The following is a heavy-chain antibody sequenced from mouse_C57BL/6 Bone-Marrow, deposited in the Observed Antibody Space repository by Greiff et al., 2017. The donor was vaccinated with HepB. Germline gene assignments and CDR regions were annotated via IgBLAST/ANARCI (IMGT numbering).Heavy chain of an antibody. V-gene: IGHV5-17*01. Sequence: EVKLVESGGGLVKPGGSLKLSCAASGFTFSDYGMHWVRQAPEKGLEWVAYISSGSSTIYYADTVKGRFTISRDNAKNTLFLQMTSLRSEDTAMYYCAMAMITTYYYAMDYWGQGTSVTVSS. CDR3: AMAMITTYYYAMDY. J-gene: IGHJ4*01. CDR1: GFTFSDYG. CDR2: ISSGSSTI. D-gene: IGHD2-4*01.